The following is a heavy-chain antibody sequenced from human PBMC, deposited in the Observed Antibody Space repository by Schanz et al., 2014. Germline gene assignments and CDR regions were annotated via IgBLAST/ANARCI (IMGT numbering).Heavy chain of an antibody. CDR2: IEFSGGTT. CDR1: GFTFSSYG. D-gene: IGHD3-10*01. Sequence: QVHLVESGGGVVQPGRSLRLSCAASGFTFSSYGMHWVRQAPGRGLEWVSGIEFSGGTTYYADSVKGRFTISRDNLKNTVYLQMNSLRAGDTAVYYCARAQGVIRLYYGVDVWGQGTTVTVSS. CDR3: ARAQGVIRLYYGVDV. J-gene: IGHJ6*02. V-gene: IGHV3-NL1*01.